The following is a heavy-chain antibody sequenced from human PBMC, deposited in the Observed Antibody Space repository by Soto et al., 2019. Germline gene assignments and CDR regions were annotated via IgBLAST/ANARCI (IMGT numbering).Heavy chain of an antibody. CDR2: IIPIFGTA. CDR1: GGTFSSYA. V-gene: IGHV1-69*13. D-gene: IGHD6-13*01. J-gene: IGHJ6*02. CDR3: ARERAAAGTEGQWLASNYYYYYGMDV. Sequence: ASVKVSCKASGGTFSSYAISWVRQAPGQGLEWMGGIIPIFGTANYAQKFQGRVTITADESTSTAYMELSSLRSEDTAVYYCARERAAAGTEGQWLASNYYYYYGMDVWGQGTTVTVSS.